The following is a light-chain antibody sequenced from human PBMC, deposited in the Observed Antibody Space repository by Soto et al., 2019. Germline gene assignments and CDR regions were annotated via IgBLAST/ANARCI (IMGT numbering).Light chain of an antibody. J-gene: IGKJ5*01. CDR1: PGIINY. V-gene: IGKV1-27*01. CDR2: AAS. CDR3: QKYNSAPLT. Sequence: DKKMYKSPSSLSATVEDRVTITCRASPGIINYLAWYQQKPVKVPKLLIYAASTLQSGVPSRFSGSGSGTEFTLTISSLQPEDVATYYCQKYNSAPLTFGQGRLLEV.